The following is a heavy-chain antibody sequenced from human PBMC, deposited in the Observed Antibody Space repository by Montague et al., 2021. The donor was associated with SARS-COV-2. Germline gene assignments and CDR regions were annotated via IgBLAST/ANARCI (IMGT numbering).Heavy chain of an antibody. V-gene: IGHV4-59*02. CDR2: IFYSGST. CDR1: GDSVNRNY. J-gene: IGHJ4*02. D-gene: IGHD4-23*01. Sequence: SETLSLTCSVSGDSVNRNYWSWVRQPPGEGLEWLGYIFYSGSTYNHSLNSRVTMSLDTSKNHFSPHLISATAADTAVYYCAKASRGYGGDFDSWGQGTLVIVSS. CDR3: AKASRGYGGDFDS.